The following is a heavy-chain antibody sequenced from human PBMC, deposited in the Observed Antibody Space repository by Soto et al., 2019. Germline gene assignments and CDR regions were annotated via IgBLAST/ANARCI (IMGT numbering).Heavy chain of an antibody. CDR3: ARQDGYALYYFDS. CDR1: GYSLNNYW. J-gene: IGHJ4*02. D-gene: IGHD5-12*01. Sequence: EVQLVQSGAEVKKPGESLRISCKGSGYSLNNYWIGWVRQMPGKGLEWMGIIYPGDSDTRYSPSFRGQVTISADKSISSAYLQWSSLKASDTAMYYCARQDGYALYYFDSWGQGTLVTVSS. CDR2: IYPGDSDT. V-gene: IGHV5-51*01.